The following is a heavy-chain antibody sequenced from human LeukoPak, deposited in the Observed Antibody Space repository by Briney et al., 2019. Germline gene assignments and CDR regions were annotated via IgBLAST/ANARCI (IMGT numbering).Heavy chain of an antibody. J-gene: IGHJ6*02. CDR2: ISSSSSYI. D-gene: IGHD2-15*01. Sequence: PGGSLRLSCAASGFTFSSYSMNWVRQAPGKGLEWVSSISSSSSYIYYADSVKGRFTISRDNAKNSLYLQMNSLRAEDTAVYYCARSVVVVATYYYGMDVWGQGTTVTVSS. CDR3: ARSVVVVATYYYGMDV. CDR1: GFTFSSYS. V-gene: IGHV3-21*01.